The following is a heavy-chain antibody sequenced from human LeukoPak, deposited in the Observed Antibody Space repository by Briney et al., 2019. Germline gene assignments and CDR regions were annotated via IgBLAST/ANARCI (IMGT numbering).Heavy chain of an antibody. CDR3: ATGGGYRFAY. Sequence: PSVKLSCKASGYSINNYAILWVRQAPGQGLEWMGWINTNTEKSTYAPGFTGRYVFSLDISVNTAYLQISSLKAEDTALYYCATGGGYRFAYWGQGTLVTVSS. CDR1: GYSINNYA. CDR2: INTNTEKS. D-gene: IGHD6-25*01. J-gene: IGHJ4*02. V-gene: IGHV7-4-1*02.